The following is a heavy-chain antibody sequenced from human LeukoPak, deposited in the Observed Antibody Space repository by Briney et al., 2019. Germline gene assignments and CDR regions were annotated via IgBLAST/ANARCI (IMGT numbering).Heavy chain of an antibody. CDR3: ARSSTWFDAFDI. D-gene: IGHD6-13*01. CDR1: GYSFSSYW. Sequence: GESLKISCKGSGYSFSSYWIGWVRQMPGRGLEWMGIIYPSDSTTRYSPSFQGQVTISADKSISTAYLQWSSLKASDTAMYYCARSSTWFDAFDIWGQGTMVTVSS. V-gene: IGHV5-51*01. CDR2: IYPSDSTT. J-gene: IGHJ3*02.